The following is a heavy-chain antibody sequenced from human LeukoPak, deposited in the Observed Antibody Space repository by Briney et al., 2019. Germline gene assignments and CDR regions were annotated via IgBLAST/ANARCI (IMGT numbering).Heavy chain of an antibody. Sequence: TSETLSLTCTASGGSISSGGYYWSWIRQHPGKGLEWIGYIYYSGSTYYNPSLKSRVTISVDTSKNQFSLKLSSVTAADTAVYYCARHPTTGRYCSSTSCYNYYYYMDVWGKGTTVTVSS. V-gene: IGHV4-39*01. CDR2: IYYSGST. CDR1: GGSISSGGYY. CDR3: ARHPTTGRYCSSTSCYNYYYYMDV. J-gene: IGHJ6*03. D-gene: IGHD2-2*01.